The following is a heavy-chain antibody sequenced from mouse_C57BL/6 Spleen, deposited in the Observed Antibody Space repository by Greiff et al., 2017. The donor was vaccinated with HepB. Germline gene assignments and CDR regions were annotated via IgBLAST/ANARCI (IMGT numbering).Heavy chain of an antibody. CDR2: IDPNSGGT. V-gene: IGHV1-72*01. CDR3: AEGGTTARGYAMDY. J-gene: IGHJ4*01. CDR1: GYTFTSYW. D-gene: IGHD1-2*01. Sequence: QVQLQQSGAELVKPGASVKLSCKASGYTFTSYWMHWVKQRPGRGLEWIGRIDPNSGGTKYNEKFKSKATLTVDKPSSTAYMQLSSLTSEDSAVYYWAEGGTTARGYAMDYWGQGTSVTVSS.